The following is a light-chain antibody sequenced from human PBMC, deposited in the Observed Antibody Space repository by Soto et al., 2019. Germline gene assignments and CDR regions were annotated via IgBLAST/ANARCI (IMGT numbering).Light chain of an antibody. CDR2: DIN. CDR1: SSDVGAYIY. V-gene: IGLV2-8*01. J-gene: IGLJ2*01. Sequence: QSALTQPPSASGSPGQSVAISCTGTSSDVGAYIYVSWYQQHPGKAPKLVIYDINKRPSGVPDRFSGSKSGNTASLTVSGLQVEDEADYYCSIYAGGNSVIFGGGTQLTVL. CDR3: SIYAGGNSVI.